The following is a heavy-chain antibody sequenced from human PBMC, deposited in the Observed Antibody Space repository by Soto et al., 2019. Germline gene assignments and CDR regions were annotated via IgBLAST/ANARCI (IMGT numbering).Heavy chain of an antibody. CDR1: GFTLSTYD. D-gene: IGHD3-10*01. J-gene: IGHJ6*03. CDR3: AKGPHSASGHYFLAF. V-gene: IGHV3-13*01. Sequence: PGGSLRLSCAASGFTLSTYDMHWVRQGTGKGLEWVAALSYAGDTYYPGSVKGRFTVSRESAKNSLYLQMNSLTAGDTAVYYCAKGPHSASGHYFLAFRGKGSTVLVSS. CDR2: LSYAGDT.